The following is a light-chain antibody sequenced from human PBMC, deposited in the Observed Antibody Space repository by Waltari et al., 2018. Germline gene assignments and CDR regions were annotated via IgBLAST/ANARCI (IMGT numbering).Light chain of an antibody. J-gene: IGKJ2*01. CDR1: ESVRTN. V-gene: IGKV3D-15*01. CDR3: QQYNSWPPYT. Sequence: VMTQSQGTLTVSLGDTVPLSCRVSESVRTNLAWYQQKPGQAPRVLIYGASTRAAGTPARFSGSGSRTEFSLTISSLQPEDSAVYYCQQYNSWPPYTFGQGTKLDI. CDR2: GAS.